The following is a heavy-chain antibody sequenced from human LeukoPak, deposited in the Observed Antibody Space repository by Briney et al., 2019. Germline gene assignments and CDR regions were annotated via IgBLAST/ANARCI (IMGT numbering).Heavy chain of an antibody. V-gene: IGHV4-4*02. CDR3: ARGSGDDILTGYYPPYYFDY. J-gene: IGHJ4*02. CDR2: IYHSGST. D-gene: IGHD3-9*01. CDR1: GGSISSSNW. Sequence: SGTLSLTCAVSGGSISSSNWWSWVRPPPGKGLEWIGEIYHSGSTNYNPSLKSRVTISVDKSRNQFSLKLSSVTAADTAVYYCARGSGDDILTGYYPPYYFDYWGQGTLVTVSS.